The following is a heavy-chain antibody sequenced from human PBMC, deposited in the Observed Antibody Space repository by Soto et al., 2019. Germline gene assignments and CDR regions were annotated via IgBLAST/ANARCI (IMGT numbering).Heavy chain of an antibody. J-gene: IGHJ4*02. V-gene: IGHV3-21*02. CDR2: ITGSSSYI. D-gene: IGHD3-22*01. CDR1: GFTFSSYS. Sequence: VQLVESGRGLVKPGGSLRLSCAASGFTFSSYSMNWVRQAPGKGLEWVSSITGSSSYIYYADSVKGRFTISRDNAKYSLYLQMNPLRAEDTAVYDSARDVYHYDRSAYWAYWGQGTLVTVSS. CDR3: ARDVYHYDRSAYWAY.